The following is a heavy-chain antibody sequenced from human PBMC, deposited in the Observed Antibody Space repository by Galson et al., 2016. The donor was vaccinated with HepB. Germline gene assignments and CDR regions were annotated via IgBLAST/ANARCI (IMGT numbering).Heavy chain of an antibody. V-gene: IGHV3-9*01. CDR2: ISWNSGRI. Sequence: SLRLSCAASGFTFDDHAMHWVRQAPGRGLEWVSGISWNSGRIDYADSVKGRFTISRDNAKNSLYLQMKSLRTEDTALYYCAKDSRDYGDYVNVWGQGTLVTVSS. D-gene: IGHD4-17*01. CDR1: GFTFDDHA. J-gene: IGHJ4*02. CDR3: AKDSRDYGDYVNV.